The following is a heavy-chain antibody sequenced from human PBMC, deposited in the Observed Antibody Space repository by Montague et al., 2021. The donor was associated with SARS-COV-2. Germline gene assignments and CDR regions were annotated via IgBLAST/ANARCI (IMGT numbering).Heavy chain of an antibody. CDR2: IKPDGSDK. D-gene: IGHD7-27*01. J-gene: IGHJ4*02. Sequence: SLRLSCAASGFSFSTFWMTWVRQAPGKVLEWVASIKPDGSDKYXXESVKGRFTISRDNARNSLYLQLNNLRAEDTAVYYCARDPNWGAHWGQGNLVTVSS. V-gene: IGHV3-7*05. CDR3: ARDPNWGAH. CDR1: GFSFSTFW.